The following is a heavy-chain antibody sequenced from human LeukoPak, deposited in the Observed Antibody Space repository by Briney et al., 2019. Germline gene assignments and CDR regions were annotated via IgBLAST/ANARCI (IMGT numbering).Heavy chain of an antibody. V-gene: IGHV4-59*12. CDR1: GGSISSYY. CDR2: IYYSGST. Sequence: SETLSLTCTVSGGSISSYYRSWIRQPPGKGLEWIGYIYYSGSTNYNPSLESRVTISVDTSKNQFSLKLSSVTAADTAVYYCARRNRIVVVPAAIMGTSFDPWGQGTLVTVSS. CDR3: ARRNRIVVVPAAIMGTSFDP. J-gene: IGHJ5*02. D-gene: IGHD2-2*02.